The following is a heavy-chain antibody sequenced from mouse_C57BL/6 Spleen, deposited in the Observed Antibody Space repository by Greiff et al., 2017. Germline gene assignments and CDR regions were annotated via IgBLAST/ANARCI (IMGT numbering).Heavy chain of an antibody. V-gene: IGHV14-1*01. D-gene: IGHD2-1*01. CDR3: TIYYGNYWFAY. CDR2: IDPEDGDT. J-gene: IGHJ3*01. CDR1: GFNIKDYH. Sequence: EVQLQQSGAELVRPGASVKLSCTASGFNIKDYHMHWVKQRPEQGLEWIGRIDPEDGDTEYAPKFQGKATMTADTSSNTAYLQLSSLTSEDTAVYYCTIYYGNYWFAYWGQGTLVTVSA.